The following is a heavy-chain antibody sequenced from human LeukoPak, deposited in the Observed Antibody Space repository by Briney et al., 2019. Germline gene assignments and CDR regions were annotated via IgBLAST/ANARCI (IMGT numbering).Heavy chain of an antibody. D-gene: IGHD5-18*01. CDR2: IPYSGST. CDR3: ARVSFGGYSYGYVDF. V-gene: IGHV4-39*02. J-gene: IGHJ4*02. Sequence: SETLSLTCTVSGDSISNSRCSWGWIRQPPGKGLEWIGTIPYSGSTYYNASFKSRVTISVDTSKNQFSLRLSSVTAADTAVYYCARVSFGGYSYGYVDFWGQGTLVTVSS. CDR1: GDSISNSRCS.